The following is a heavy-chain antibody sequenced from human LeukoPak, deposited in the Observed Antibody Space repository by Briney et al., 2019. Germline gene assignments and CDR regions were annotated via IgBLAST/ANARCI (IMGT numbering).Heavy chain of an antibody. CDR3: VKDGGVTVAGKEGFDY. CDR2: IRFDGTDK. V-gene: IGHV3-30*02. D-gene: IGHD6-19*01. CDR1: GFTFRSYG. J-gene: IGHJ4*02. Sequence: PGGSLKLSCGASGFTFRSYGIHWVRQAPGKGLEWVAFIRFDGTDKYYADSVKGRFTVSRDNSRNTVSLQMNSLKPEDTSVYYCVKDGGVTVAGKEGFDYWGRGTLVTVTS.